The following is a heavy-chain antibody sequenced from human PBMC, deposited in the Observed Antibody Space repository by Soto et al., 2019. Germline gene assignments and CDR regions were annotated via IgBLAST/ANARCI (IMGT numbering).Heavy chain of an antibody. CDR1: GGSISSYY. J-gene: IGHJ6*02. D-gene: IGHD2-2*01. Sequence: SETLSLTCRVSGGSISSYYGSWSRQPPGKGLEWIGYIYYSGSTNYNPSLKSRVTISVDTSKNQFSLKLSSVTAADTAVYYCARDSCSSTSCYPPHGMDVWGQGTTVTVSS. CDR3: ARDSCSSTSCYPPHGMDV. CDR2: IYYSGST. V-gene: IGHV4-59*01.